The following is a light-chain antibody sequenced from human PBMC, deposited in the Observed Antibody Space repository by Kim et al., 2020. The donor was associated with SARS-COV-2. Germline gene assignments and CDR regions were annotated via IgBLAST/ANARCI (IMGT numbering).Light chain of an antibody. Sequence: VAPGERVTLSGRASQSVRTNLVWYQQKPGQAPRVLIDGASTRATGIPARFSGSGSGTDFTLTISSLQSEDFAVYYCQQRNNWPLTFGGGTKVDIK. V-gene: IGKV3-15*01. CDR3: QQRNNWPLT. CDR1: QSVRTN. J-gene: IGKJ4*01. CDR2: GAS.